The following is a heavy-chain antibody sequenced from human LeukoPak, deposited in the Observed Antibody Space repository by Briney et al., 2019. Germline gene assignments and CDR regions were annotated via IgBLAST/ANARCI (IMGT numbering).Heavy chain of an antibody. CDR3: ARSNSQARDYYYYMDV. CDR1: GFTFSTYW. D-gene: IGHD1-7*01. V-gene: IGHV3-7*01. CDR2: IKQDRSEE. Sequence: PWGSLSLSGGASGFTFSTYWMSWLRQAPGKGLEGVANIKQDRSEEYYVDSVKVRFTITRDNAKNSLYLQMNSLRAEDTAVYYCARSNSQARDYYYYMDVWGKGTTVTVSS. J-gene: IGHJ6*03.